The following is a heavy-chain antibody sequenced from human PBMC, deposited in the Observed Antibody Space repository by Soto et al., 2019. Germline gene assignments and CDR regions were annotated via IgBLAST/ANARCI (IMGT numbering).Heavy chain of an antibody. D-gene: IGHD2-15*01. CDR1: GFSLSTSGVG. Sequence: QITLKESGPTLVKPTQTLTLTCTFSGFSLSTSGVGVGWIRQPPGKALEWLALIYWDDDKRYSPSLKSRLTIPKDTSKNHVLLTMTNMDPVYTATYYCAHRPSYCSGGSCYSGFDYWGQGTLVTVSS. V-gene: IGHV2-5*02. CDR3: AHRPSYCSGGSCYSGFDY. CDR2: IYWDDDK. J-gene: IGHJ4*02.